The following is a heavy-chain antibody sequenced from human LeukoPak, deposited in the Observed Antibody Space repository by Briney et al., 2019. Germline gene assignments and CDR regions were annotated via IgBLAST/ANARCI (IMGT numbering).Heavy chain of an antibody. V-gene: IGHV3-33*01. Sequence: GGSLRLSCAASGFTFSVYGMHWVRQAPGKGLEWVAVIWYDGGNKYYSDSVKGRFTISRDNSKNTLYLQMNSLRAEDTAVYFCARGDHYERSGDFLDYWGQGTLVTVSS. CDR2: IWYDGGNK. D-gene: IGHD3-22*01. CDR3: ARGDHYERSGDFLDY. J-gene: IGHJ4*02. CDR1: GFTFSVYG.